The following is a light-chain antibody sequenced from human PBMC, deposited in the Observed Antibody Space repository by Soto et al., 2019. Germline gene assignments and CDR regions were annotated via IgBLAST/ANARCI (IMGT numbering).Light chain of an antibody. Sequence: QLVLTQPPSASGTPGQRVTISCSGSSSNIGSNYVYWYQQLPGTAPKLLIYRNNQRPSGVPDRFSGSKSGTSASLAISGLRSEDEADYYCAAWDDSLSGRGVFGVGTKVTVL. V-gene: IGLV1-47*01. CDR3: AAWDDSLSGRGV. CDR2: RNN. CDR1: SSNIGSNY. J-gene: IGLJ2*01.